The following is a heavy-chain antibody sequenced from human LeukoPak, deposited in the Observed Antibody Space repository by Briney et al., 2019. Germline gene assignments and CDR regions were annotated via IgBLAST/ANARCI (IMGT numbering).Heavy chain of an antibody. CDR2: ISASGGST. J-gene: IGHJ4*02. CDR1: GFTFSSHA. V-gene: IGHV3-23*01. CDR3: AKHQPDYWEFDY. Sequence: QPGGPLRLSCAASGFTFSSHAMSWVRQAPGKALEWVSTISASGGSTYYADSVKGRFPISRDNSKNTLYLQMNSLSAEDTAIYYCAKHQPDYWEFDYWGQGTLVTVSS. D-gene: IGHD5-12*01.